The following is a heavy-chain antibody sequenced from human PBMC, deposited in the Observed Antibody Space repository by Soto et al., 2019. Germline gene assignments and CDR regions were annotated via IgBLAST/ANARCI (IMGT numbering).Heavy chain of an antibody. J-gene: IGHJ4*02. CDR3: ARGRYGDY. V-gene: IGHV1-18*01. CDR2: ISAHNDNT. CDR1: GYTFTSYG. Sequence: QVNLVQSGAEVRKPGASVKVSCKGSGYTFTSYGIAWVRQAPGQGLEWMGWISAHNDNTKYAQKVQGRVTVTRATSTSTAYMELRNLRSDDTAVYYCARGRYGDYWGQGALVTVSS. D-gene: IGHD1-1*01.